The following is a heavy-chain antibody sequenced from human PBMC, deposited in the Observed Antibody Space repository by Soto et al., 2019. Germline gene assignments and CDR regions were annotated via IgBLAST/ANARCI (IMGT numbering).Heavy chain of an antibody. V-gene: IGHV1-69*06. J-gene: IGHJ6*02. CDR2: IITIFGTA. CDR3: GYCSGGSGYSGYGTSYYYGMDV. Sequence: SVQISCKASGGPFSSYAISWVRRDPAQGLVWMGGIITIFGTANYAQKFQSRVMIIAEKSTSTAYMELSSMRSEDTAVYYCGYCSGGSGYSGYGTSYYYGMDVWGQGTTVTVSS. CDR1: GGPFSSYA. D-gene: IGHD2-15*01.